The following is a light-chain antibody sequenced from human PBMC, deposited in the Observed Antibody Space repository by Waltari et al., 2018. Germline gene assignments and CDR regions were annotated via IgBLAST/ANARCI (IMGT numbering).Light chain of an antibody. V-gene: IGKV1-39*01. CDR1: QNIGNN. Sequence: DIQVTQSPSSLSAYVGDRVAITCRASQNIGNNLNWYKKQPGRAPKLLIYDVSSLNRGVPSRFRGSSSGTEFTLTISSLQPEDFATYYCQQSVTIPVAFGGGTKVDI. CDR2: DVS. J-gene: IGKJ4*01. CDR3: QQSVTIPVA.